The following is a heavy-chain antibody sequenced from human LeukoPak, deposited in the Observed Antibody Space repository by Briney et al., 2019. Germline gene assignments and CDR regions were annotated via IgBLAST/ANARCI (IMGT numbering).Heavy chain of an antibody. CDR3: ARDTAVAGHVDY. Sequence: ASVKVSCKTSGYTFTSYGISWVRQAPGQGLEWMGWISAYNADTNFAQKFQGRVTMTIDASTTTAYMELSRLRSDDTAVYYCARDTAVAGHVDYWGQGTLVTVSS. D-gene: IGHD6-19*01. V-gene: IGHV1-18*01. J-gene: IGHJ4*02. CDR1: GYTFTSYG. CDR2: ISAYNADT.